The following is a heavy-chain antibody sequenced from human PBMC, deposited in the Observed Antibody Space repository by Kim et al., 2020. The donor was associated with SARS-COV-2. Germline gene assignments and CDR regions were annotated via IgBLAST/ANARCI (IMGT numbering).Heavy chain of an antibody. J-gene: IGHJ6*03. Sequence: ASVKVSCKASGYTFTSYGISWVRQAPGQGLEWMGWISAYNGNTNYAQKLQGRVTITTDTSTSTAYMEVRSLRSDDTAVYYCAREGLLGTDSSGWYRVLGVTPKKYYMDVWGKGTTVTVSS. CDR3: AREGLLGTDSSGWYRVLGVTPKKYYMDV. CDR1: GYTFTSYG. V-gene: IGHV1-18*01. CDR2: ISAYNGNT. D-gene: IGHD6-19*01.